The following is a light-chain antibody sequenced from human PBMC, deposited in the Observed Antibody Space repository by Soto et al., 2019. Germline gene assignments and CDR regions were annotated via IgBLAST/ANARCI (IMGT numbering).Light chain of an antibody. V-gene: IGKV3-15*01. CDR2: GAS. Sequence: EIVMTQSPATLSVSPGARATLSCRASQSVSSNLAWYQQKHGQAPRLLIYGASTRATGIPARFSGSGSGTDFTLTISSLQSEDFAVYYCQQYNNWPPWTFGQGTKVEIK. CDR3: QQYNNWPPWT. CDR1: QSVSSN. J-gene: IGKJ1*01.